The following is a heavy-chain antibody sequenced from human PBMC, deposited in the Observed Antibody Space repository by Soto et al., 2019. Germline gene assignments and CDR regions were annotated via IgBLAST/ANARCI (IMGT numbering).Heavy chain of an antibody. Sequence: PGGSLRLSCAASGFTFSDYGMHWVRQAPGKGLEWVALISYHGSNEHYADSVKGRFTISRDNSKNTLYLQMNSLRAEDTAVYYCAKDPGYISSYAAGRLVMYFWAQGSTVTVS. J-gene: IGHJ6*02. CDR2: ISYHGSNE. CDR3: AKDPGYISSYAAGRLVMYF. D-gene: IGHD2-15*01. CDR1: GFTFSDYG. V-gene: IGHV3-30*18.